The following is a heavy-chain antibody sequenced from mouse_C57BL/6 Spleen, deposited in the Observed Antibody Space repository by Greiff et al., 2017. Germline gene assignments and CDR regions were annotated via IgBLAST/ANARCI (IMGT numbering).Heavy chain of an antibody. J-gene: IGHJ3*01. V-gene: IGHV1-55*01. CDR3: AREGYGNSSAWFAY. CDR2: IYPGSGST. Sequence: QVQLQQSGAELVKPGASVKMSCKASGYTFTSYWITWVKQRPGQGLEWIGDIYPGSGSTNYNEKFKSKATLTVDTSSSTAYMQLSSLTSEDSAVYYCAREGYGNSSAWFAYWGQGTLVTVSA. D-gene: IGHD2-10*02. CDR1: GYTFTSYW.